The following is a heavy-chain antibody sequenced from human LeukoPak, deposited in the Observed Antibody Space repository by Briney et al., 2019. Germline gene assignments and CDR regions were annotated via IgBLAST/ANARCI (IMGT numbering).Heavy chain of an antibody. CDR3: AKVGVAAAGTIDY. D-gene: IGHD6-13*01. CDR2: ISHDGSNK. Sequence: GGSLRLSCAASGFTFSSYGMHWVRQAPGKGLEWVAVISHDGSNKYYADSVKGRFTISRDNSKNTLYLQMNSLRAEDTAVYYCAKVGVAAAGTIDYWGQGTLVTVSS. J-gene: IGHJ4*02. V-gene: IGHV3-30*18. CDR1: GFTFSSYG.